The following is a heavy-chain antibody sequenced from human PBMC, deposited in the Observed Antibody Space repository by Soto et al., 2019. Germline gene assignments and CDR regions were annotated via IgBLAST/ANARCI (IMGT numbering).Heavy chain of an antibody. CDR2: IYYSGST. CDR1: GGSISSYY. Sequence: SETLSLTCTVSGGSISSYYWSWIRQPPGKGLEWIGYIYYSGSTNYNPSLKSRVTISVDTSKNLFSLKLSSVTAADTAVYYCARSGVVVVVAATGGWFDPWGQGTLVTVSS. CDR3: ARSGVVVVVAATGGWFDP. V-gene: IGHV4-59*01. D-gene: IGHD2-15*01. J-gene: IGHJ5*02.